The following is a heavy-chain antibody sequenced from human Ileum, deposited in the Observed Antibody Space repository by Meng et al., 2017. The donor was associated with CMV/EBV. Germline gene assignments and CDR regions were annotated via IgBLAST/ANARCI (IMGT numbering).Heavy chain of an antibody. CDR1: GGSFSGYY. J-gene: IGHJ4*02. CDR3: ARGQLVLNY. CDR2: INHSGST. D-gene: IGHD1-1*01. V-gene: IGHV4-34*01. Sequence: QVQLQQWGAGLLKPSETLVLTCAVYGGSFSGYYLSWIRQPPGKGLEWIGEINHSGSTDYNPSLKSRVTILQDTSKGQFSLKLTSVTAADTAVYYCARGQLVLNYWGQGTLVTVSS.